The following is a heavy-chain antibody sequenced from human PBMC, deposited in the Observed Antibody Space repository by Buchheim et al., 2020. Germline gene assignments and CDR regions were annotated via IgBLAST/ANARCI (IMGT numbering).Heavy chain of an antibody. CDR1: GYTFTSYY. CDR2: INPSGGST. V-gene: IGHV1-46*03. CDR3: AREKVPLIAVAPGDAFDI. D-gene: IGHD6-19*01. Sequence: QVQLVQSGAEVKKPGASVKVSCKASGYTFTSYYMHWVRQAPGQGLEWMGIINPSGGSTSYAQKFQGRVTMTRDTSTSTIYMELSSLRSEDTAVYYCAREKVPLIAVAPGDAFDIWGQGT. J-gene: IGHJ3*02.